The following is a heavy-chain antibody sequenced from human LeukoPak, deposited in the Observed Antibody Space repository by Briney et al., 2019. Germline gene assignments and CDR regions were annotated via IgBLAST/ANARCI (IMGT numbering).Heavy chain of an antibody. CDR1: GFTFSSYA. CDR2: ISGSGGST. D-gene: IGHD2-2*01. CDR3: ASRYCTSTNCYAFDI. J-gene: IGHJ3*02. Sequence: TGGSLRLSCAASGFTFSSYAMSWVRQAPGKGLEWVSAISGSGGSTYYADSVQGRFTISRDNAENSLFLQMNSLRAEDTAVYYCASRYCTSTNCYAFDIWGQGTMVTVSS. V-gene: IGHV3-23*01.